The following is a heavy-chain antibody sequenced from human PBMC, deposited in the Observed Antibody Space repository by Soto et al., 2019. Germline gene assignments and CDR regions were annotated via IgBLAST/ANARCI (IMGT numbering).Heavy chain of an antibody. CDR3: AKDYGGSYYRDGGFDY. V-gene: IGHV3-30*18. CDR2: ISYDGSNK. D-gene: IGHD1-26*01. Sequence: QVQLVESGGGVVQPGRSLRLSCAASGFTFSSYGMHWVRQAPGKGLEWVAVISYDGSNKYYADSVKGRFTISRDNSKNTLYLQMNSLRAEDTAVYYCAKDYGGSYYRDGGFDYWGQGTLVTVSS. J-gene: IGHJ4*02. CDR1: GFTFSSYG.